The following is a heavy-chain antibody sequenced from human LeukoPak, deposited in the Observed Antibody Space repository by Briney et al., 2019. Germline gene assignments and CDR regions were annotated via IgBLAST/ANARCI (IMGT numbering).Heavy chain of an antibody. CDR1: GDSVSSNSAA. J-gene: IGHJ5*02. V-gene: IGHV6-1*01. Sequence: SQTLSLTCAISGDSVSSNSAAWNWIRQSPSRGLEWLGRTYYRSKWYNDYAVSVKSRITINPDTSKNQFSLQLNSVTPEDTAVYYCARGPRIAAAGEGAAWFDPWGQGTLVTVSS. CDR3: ARGPRIAAAGEGAAWFDP. CDR2: TYYRSKWYN. D-gene: IGHD6-13*01.